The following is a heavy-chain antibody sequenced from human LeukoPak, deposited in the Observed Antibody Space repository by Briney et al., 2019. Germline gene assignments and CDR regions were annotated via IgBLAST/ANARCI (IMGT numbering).Heavy chain of an antibody. V-gene: IGHV1-8*01. J-gene: IGHJ1*01. CDR1: GYTFTSYD. CDR3: ARAGYCSGGSCYSISAAEYFQH. CDR2: MNPNSGNT. D-gene: IGHD2-15*01. Sequence: ASVKVSCKASGYTFTSYDINWVRQATGQGLEWMGWMNPNSGNTGYAQKFQGRVTMTRNTSISTAYMELSSLRSEDTAVYYCARAGYCSGGSCYSISAAEYFQHWGQGTLVTVSS.